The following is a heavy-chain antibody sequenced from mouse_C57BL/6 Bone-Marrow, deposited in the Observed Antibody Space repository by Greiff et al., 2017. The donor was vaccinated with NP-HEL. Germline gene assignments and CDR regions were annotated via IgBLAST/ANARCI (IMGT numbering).Heavy chain of an antibody. J-gene: IGHJ2*01. CDR3: ARHYYGNYVGFDY. CDR1: GFTFSDYG. V-gene: IGHV5-17*01. CDR2: ISSGSSTI. D-gene: IGHD2-1*01. Sequence: DVKLVESGGGLVKPGGSLKLSCAASGFTFSDYGMHWVRQAPEKGLEWVAYISSGSSTIYYADTVKGRFTISRDNAKNTLFLQMTSLRSEDTAMYYCARHYYGNYVGFDYWGQGTTLTVSS.